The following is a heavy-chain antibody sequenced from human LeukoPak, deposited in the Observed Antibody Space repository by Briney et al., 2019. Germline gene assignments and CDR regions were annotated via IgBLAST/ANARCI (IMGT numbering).Heavy chain of an antibody. Sequence: GGSLRLSCAASGFTVSTNYMNWVRQAPGKGLEWVSVIYSGGSTYYADSVKGRFTISRDNSKNTLYLQMNSLRAEDTAVYYCARVSPHYYYYGMDVWGQGTTVTVSS. CDR2: IYSGGST. J-gene: IGHJ6*02. V-gene: IGHV3-53*01. CDR1: GFTVSTNY. CDR3: ARVSPHYYYYGMDV.